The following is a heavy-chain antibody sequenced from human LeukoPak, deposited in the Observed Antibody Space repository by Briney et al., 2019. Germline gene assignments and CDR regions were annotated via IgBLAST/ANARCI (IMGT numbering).Heavy chain of an antibody. V-gene: IGHV4-59*01. CDR2: IYSSGST. CDR1: GGSISSYY. J-gene: IGHJ6*02. Sequence: SETLSLTCNVSGGSISSYYWSWIRQPPGKGLEWIGYIYSSGSTNYNPSLKSRVTISVDTSKNQFSLKLSSVTAADTAVYYCAREGPSFWSGPDYGMDVWGQGTTVTVSS. CDR3: AREGPSFWSGPDYGMDV. D-gene: IGHD3-3*01.